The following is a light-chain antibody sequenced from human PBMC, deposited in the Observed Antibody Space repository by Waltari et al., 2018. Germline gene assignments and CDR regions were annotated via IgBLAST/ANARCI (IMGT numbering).Light chain of an antibody. CDR2: WAS. CDR1: QSVLYSSNKKNY. J-gene: IGKJ1*01. V-gene: IGKV4-1*01. CDR3: QQYYSTLSWT. Sequence: DIVMTQSPDSLAVSLGERATINCKSSQSVLYSSNKKNYLAWYQQKPGQSPKLLIYWASTRESGVPDRFSGSGSETDFTLTISNLQAEDVAVYYCQQYYSTLSWTFGQGIKVEIK.